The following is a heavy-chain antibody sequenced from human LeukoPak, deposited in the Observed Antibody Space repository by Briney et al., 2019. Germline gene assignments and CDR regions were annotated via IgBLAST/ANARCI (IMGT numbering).Heavy chain of an antibody. D-gene: IGHD5-12*01. CDR2: ISGSGGST. Sequence: PGGSLRLSCAASGFTFSSYAMSWVRQAPGKGLEWVSDISGSGGSTYYEDSVKGRFTISRDNSKNTLYLQMNSLRAEDTAVYYCTRGYVGIDYWGQGTLVTVSS. J-gene: IGHJ4*02. V-gene: IGHV3-23*01. CDR3: TRGYVGIDY. CDR1: GFTFSSYA.